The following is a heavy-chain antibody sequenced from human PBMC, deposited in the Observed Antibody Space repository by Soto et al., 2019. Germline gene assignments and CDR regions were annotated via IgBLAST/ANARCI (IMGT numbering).Heavy chain of an antibody. J-gene: IGHJ6*02. CDR3: ARGEGYCSSTSCYYYYYYGMDV. V-gene: IGHV1-18*04. CDR1: GYTFTSYG. Sequence: QVQLVQSGAEVKKPGASVKVSCKASGYTFTSYGISWVRQAPGQGLEWMGWISAYNGNTNYAQKLQGRVTMTTDTSTSTAYMELRSLRPDDTAVYYCARGEGYCSSTSCYYYYYYGMDVWGQGTTVTVSS. D-gene: IGHD2-2*01. CDR2: ISAYNGNT.